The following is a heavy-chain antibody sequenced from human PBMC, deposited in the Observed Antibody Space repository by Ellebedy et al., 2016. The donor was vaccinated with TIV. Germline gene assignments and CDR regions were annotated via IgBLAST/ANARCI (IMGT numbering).Heavy chain of an antibody. V-gene: IGHV4-39*01. CDR3: ARWFGELLYVRWFDP. D-gene: IGHD3-10*01. CDR1: GGSISSSSYY. J-gene: IGHJ5*02. Sequence: SETLSLTCTVSGGSISSSSYYWGWIRQPPGKGLEWIGSIYYSGRTYYNPSLKSRAIISVDTSKKQFSLKLSSVTAADTAVYYCARWFGELLYVRWFDPWGQGTLVTVSS. CDR2: IYYSGRT.